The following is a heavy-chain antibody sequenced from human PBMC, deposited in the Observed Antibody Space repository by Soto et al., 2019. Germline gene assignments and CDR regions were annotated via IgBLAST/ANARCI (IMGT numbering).Heavy chain of an antibody. D-gene: IGHD6-19*01. CDR2: ISGSGGRT. CDR1: GFTFSSYA. CDR3: AKDLGSSAWYPFDC. Sequence: EVQLLESGGGLVQPGGSLRLSCAASGFTFSSYAMNWVRQAPGKGLEWVSVISGSGGRTYYADSVKGRFTISRDNSKNTLLLQMNSLRAEDTAVYYCAKDLGSSAWYPFDCWGQGTLVTVSS. V-gene: IGHV3-23*01. J-gene: IGHJ4*02.